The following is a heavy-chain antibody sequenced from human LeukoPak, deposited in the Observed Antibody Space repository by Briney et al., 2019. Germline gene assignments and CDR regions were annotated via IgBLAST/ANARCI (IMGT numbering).Heavy chain of an antibody. CDR1: GFTFDDYA. J-gene: IGHJ3*02. CDR3: AKDKDYGGNSAAFDI. V-gene: IGHV3-9*01. D-gene: IGHD4-23*01. CDR2: ISWNSGSI. Sequence: GGSLRLSCAASGFTFDDYAMHWVRQAPGKGLEWVSGISWNSGSIGYADSVKGRFTISRDNAKNSLYLQMNSLRAEDTALYYCAKDKDYGGNSAAFDIWGQGTMVTVSS.